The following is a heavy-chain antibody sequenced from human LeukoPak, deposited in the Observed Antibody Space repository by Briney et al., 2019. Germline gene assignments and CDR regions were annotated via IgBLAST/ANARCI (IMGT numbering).Heavy chain of an antibody. J-gene: IGHJ4*02. CDR2: IYYSGST. D-gene: IGHD6-13*01. V-gene: IGHV4-59*01. Sequence: SETLSLTCTVPGGSTSSYYWSWIRQPPGEGLEWIGYIYYSGSTNYNPSLKSRVTISVDTSKNQFSLKLSSVTAADTAVYYCARDSSWGLFDYWGQGTLVTVSS. CDR1: GGSTSSYY. CDR3: ARDSSWGLFDY.